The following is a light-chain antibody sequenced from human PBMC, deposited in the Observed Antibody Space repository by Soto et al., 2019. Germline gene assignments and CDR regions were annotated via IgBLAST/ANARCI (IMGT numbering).Light chain of an antibody. V-gene: IGLV2-23*02. CDR3: CSYGITTPWI. CDR2: EVN. CDR1: SSDVGKYNL. J-gene: IGLJ2*01. Sequence: QSVLTQPASVSGSPGQSITISCTATSSDVGKYNLVSWYQQHPGKAPKIMIFEVNKRPSGVSDRFSGSKSGNTASLTISGLQADDEADYYCCSYGITTPWIFGGGTQLTVL.